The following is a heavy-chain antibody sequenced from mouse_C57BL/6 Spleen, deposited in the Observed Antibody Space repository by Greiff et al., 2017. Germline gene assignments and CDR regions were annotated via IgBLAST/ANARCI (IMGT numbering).Heavy chain of an antibody. Sequence: VQLQQSGAELVMPGASVKLSCTASGYTFTSYWMHWVKQRPGQGLEWIGEIDPADSYTNYNQKFKGKSTLTVDKSSSTAYVQLSSLTSEDSAVYYCARSDITTVVATDYFDDWGQGTTLTVSS. J-gene: IGHJ2*01. CDR1: GYTFTSYW. D-gene: IGHD1-1*01. V-gene: IGHV1-69*01. CDR2: IDPADSYT. CDR3: ARSDITTVVATDYFDD.